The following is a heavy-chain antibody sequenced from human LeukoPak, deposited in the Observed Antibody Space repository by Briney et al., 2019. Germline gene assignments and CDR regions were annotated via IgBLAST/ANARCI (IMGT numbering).Heavy chain of an antibody. Sequence: ASVKVSCKASGGTFSSYAISWVRQAPGQGLEWMGGIIPIFGIANYAQKFQGRVTITADESTSTAYMELSSLRSEDTAVYYCARDLGYGDYVAFDIWGQGTMVTVSS. D-gene: IGHD4-17*01. CDR2: IIPIFGIA. CDR3: ARDLGYGDYVAFDI. J-gene: IGHJ3*02. V-gene: IGHV1-69*13. CDR1: GGTFSSYA.